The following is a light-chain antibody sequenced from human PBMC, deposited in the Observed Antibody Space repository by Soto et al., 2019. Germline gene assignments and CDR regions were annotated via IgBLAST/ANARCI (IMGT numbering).Light chain of an antibody. CDR2: DAL. J-gene: IGKJ1*01. CDR1: QSISTW. V-gene: IGKV1-5*01. CDR3: QQYNTYPWT. Sequence: DIQITQSPSTLSSSVGDRVTITCLASQSISTWLAWYQQKAGKAPKVLIYDALSLESGVPSRFSGSGSGTEFTLTISSLEPDDFTTYFCQQYNTYPWTFGQGTKVDIK.